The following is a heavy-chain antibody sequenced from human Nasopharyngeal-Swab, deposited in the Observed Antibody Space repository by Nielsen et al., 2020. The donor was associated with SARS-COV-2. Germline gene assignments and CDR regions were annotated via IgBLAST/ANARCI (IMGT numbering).Heavy chain of an antibody. Sequence: SVKVSCKASGGTFSSYAISWVRQAPGQGLEWMGGIIPIFGTANYAQKFQGRVTITADKSTSTAYMELNSLRSEDTTVYYCARTAFYYDILTGYYPTYYYYYYMDVWGKGTTVTVSS. D-gene: IGHD3-9*01. J-gene: IGHJ6*03. CDR1: GGTFSSYA. CDR2: IIPIFGTA. CDR3: ARTAFYYDILTGYYPTYYYYYYMDV. V-gene: IGHV1-69*06.